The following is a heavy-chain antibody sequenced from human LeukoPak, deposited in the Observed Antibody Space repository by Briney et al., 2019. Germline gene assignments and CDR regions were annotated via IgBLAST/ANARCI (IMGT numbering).Heavy chain of an antibody. CDR3: ARTKAYSSSSEGDY. Sequence: EAPVKDSCKASGYTFTSYGISWVRQAPGQGLEWMGWISAYNGNTNYAQKLQGRVTMTTDTSTSTAYMELRSLRSDDTAVYYCARTKAYSSSSEGDYWGQGTLVTVSS. J-gene: IGHJ4*02. CDR1: GYTFTSYG. V-gene: IGHV1-18*01. D-gene: IGHD6-6*01. CDR2: ISAYNGNT.